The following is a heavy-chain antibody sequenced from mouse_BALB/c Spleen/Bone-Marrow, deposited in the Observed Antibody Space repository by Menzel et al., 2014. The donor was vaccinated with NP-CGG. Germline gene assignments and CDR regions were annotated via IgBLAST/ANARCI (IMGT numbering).Heavy chain of an antibody. CDR3: ARWEYYAMDY. D-gene: IGHD4-1*01. CDR2: IDPADGNT. J-gene: IGHJ4*01. Sequence: EVKLVESGAELVKPEASVKLSCTASGFNIKDTYMHWVKQRPEQGLEWIGRIDPADGNTKYDPKFQGKATITADTSSNTAYLQLSSLTSEDTAVYYCARWEYYAMDYWGQGTSVTVSS. CDR1: GFNIKDTY. V-gene: IGHV14-3*02.